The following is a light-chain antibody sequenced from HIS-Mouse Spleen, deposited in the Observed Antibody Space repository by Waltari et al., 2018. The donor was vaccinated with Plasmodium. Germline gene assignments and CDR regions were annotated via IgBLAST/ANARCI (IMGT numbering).Light chain of an antibody. CDR1: SGHSSYA. CDR2: LNSDGSH. Sequence: QLVLTQSPSASASLGASVKLTCTLTSGHSSYAIACPQQQPEKGPRYLMNLNSDGSHSKGDGIPDRFSGSSSGAERYLTISSLQSEDEADYYCQTWGTGMGVFGGGTKLTVL. V-gene: IGLV4-69*01. CDR3: QTWGTGMGV. J-gene: IGLJ2*01.